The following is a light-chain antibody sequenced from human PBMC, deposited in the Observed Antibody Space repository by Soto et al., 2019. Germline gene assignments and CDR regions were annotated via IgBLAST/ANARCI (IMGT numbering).Light chain of an antibody. V-gene: IGKV1-33*01. CDR1: QDISNN. J-gene: IGKJ4*01. CDR3: QQYFHRLLT. Sequence: DLQMTQSPSSLSASIGDRVTITCQASQDISNNLNWYQQKPGKAPKLLIYDASNLKTGVPSRFRGSGSETDFTFTISSLQPEDIATYYCQQYFHRLLTFGGGTKVEI. CDR2: DAS.